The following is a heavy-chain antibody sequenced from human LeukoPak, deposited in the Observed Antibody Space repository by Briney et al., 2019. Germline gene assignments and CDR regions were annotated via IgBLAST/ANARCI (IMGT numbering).Heavy chain of an antibody. V-gene: IGHV1-2*02. Sequence: VASVKVSCKASGHTFTGYYMHWVRQAPGQGLEWMGWINPNSGGTNYAQKFQGRVTMTRDTSISTAYMELSRLRSDDTAVYYCARPYSGSYPYFDYWGQGTLVTVSS. CDR2: INPNSGGT. CDR3: ARPYSGSYPYFDY. J-gene: IGHJ4*02. CDR1: GHTFTGYY. D-gene: IGHD1-26*01.